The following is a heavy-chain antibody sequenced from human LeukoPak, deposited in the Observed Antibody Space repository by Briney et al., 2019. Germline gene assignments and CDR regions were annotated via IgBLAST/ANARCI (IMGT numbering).Heavy chain of an antibody. CDR1: GFTFSSYS. D-gene: IGHD6-13*01. Sequence: GGSLRLSCAASGFTFSSYSMNWVRQAPGKGLEWVSSISSSSSYIYYADSVKGQFTISRDNAKNSLYLQMNSLRAEDTAVYYCARDRRSSSWYPHYYGMDVWGQGTTVTVSS. CDR2: ISSSSSYI. J-gene: IGHJ6*02. V-gene: IGHV3-21*01. CDR3: ARDRRSSSWYPHYYGMDV.